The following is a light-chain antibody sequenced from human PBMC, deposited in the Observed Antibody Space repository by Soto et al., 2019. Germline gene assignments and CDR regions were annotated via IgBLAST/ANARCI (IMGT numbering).Light chain of an antibody. J-gene: IGKJ5*01. Sequence: DIPMTQSPSSLSSSVGGRVTITCRASQRISYYLNWFQQKPGRAPKLLIYAASSLEAGVPSRYSGSGSGTDFTLTISSLQPEDFATYYCQQSYSTPFTFGQGTRLEIK. CDR1: QRISYY. V-gene: IGKV1-39*01. CDR3: QQSYSTPFT. CDR2: AAS.